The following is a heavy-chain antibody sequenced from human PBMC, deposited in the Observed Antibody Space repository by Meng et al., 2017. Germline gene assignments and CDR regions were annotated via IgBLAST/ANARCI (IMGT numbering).Heavy chain of an antibody. V-gene: IGHV3-48*03. Sequence: GESLKISCAASGFTFSSYEMNWVRQAPGKGLEWVSYISSSGSTIYYADSVKGRFTISRDNAKNSLYLQMNSLRAEDTAVYYCASGGYYYDSSSARDDWGQGTLVTVSS. CDR2: ISSSGSTI. CDR3: ASGGYYYDSSSARDD. CDR1: GFTFSSYE. D-gene: IGHD3-22*01. J-gene: IGHJ4*02.